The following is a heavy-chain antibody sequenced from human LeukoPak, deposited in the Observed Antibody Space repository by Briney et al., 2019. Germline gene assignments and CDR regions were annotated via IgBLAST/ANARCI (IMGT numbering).Heavy chain of an antibody. CDR3: ARGGYHRDRDTRNWFDP. CDR1: GGSFSGYY. V-gene: IGHV4-34*01. CDR2: INHSGST. J-gene: IGHJ5*02. D-gene: IGHD1-14*01. Sequence: SETLSLTCAVYGGSFSGYYWSWIRQPPGKGLEWIGEINHSGSTNYNPSLKSRVTISVDTSKNQFSLKLSSVTAADTAVYYCARGGYHRDRDTRNWFDPWGQGTLVTVSS.